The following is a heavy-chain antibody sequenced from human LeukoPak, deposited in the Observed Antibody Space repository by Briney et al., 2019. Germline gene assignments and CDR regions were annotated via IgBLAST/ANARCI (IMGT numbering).Heavy chain of an antibody. J-gene: IGHJ4*02. D-gene: IGHD4-17*01. CDR1: GFTFSDYA. CDR3: LFGDSQIDH. V-gene: IGHV3-30*04. CDR2: ISYDGSDK. Sequence: GGSLRLSCAASGFTFSDYAIHWVRQAPGKGLEWVAVISYDGSDKYYADSVKGRFTISRDNSKNTLYVQMNSLRAEDTAVYYCLFGDSQIDHWGQGTLVTVSS.